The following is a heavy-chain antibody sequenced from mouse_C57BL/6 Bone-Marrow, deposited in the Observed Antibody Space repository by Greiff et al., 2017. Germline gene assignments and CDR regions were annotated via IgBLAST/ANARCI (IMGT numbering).Heavy chain of an antibody. V-gene: IGHV3-8*01. D-gene: IGHD2-3*01. CDR3: ARFYDGYFDY. J-gene: IGHJ2*01. CDR1: GYSITSDY. Sequence: EVPLVESGPGLAKPSQTLSLTCSVTGYSITSDYWNWIWKFPGNKLEYMGYISYSGSTYYNPTLKSRISITRDTSKNQYYLQLNSVTTEDTATYDCARFYDGYFDYWGQGTTLTVSS. CDR2: ISYSGST.